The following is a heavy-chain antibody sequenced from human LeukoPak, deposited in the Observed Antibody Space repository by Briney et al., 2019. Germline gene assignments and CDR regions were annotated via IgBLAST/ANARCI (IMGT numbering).Heavy chain of an antibody. V-gene: IGHV1-8*01. D-gene: IGHD3-16*02. J-gene: IGHJ4*02. CDR3: ARGWSMTTWGSYRPTSFDY. CDR1: GYTLTSYD. CDR2: MNPNSGNT. Sequence: ASVKVSCKASGYTLTSYDINWVRQATGQGLEWMGWMNPNSGNTGYAQKFQGRVTMTMNTSISTAYMELSSLRSEDTAVYYCARGWSMTTWGSYRPTSFDYWGQGTLVTVSS.